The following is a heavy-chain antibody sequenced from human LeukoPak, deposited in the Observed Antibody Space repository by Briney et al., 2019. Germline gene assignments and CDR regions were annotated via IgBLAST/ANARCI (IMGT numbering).Heavy chain of an antibody. CDR2: INHSGST. Sequence: SETLSLTCAVYGGSFSGYYWSWIRQPPGKGLEWIGEINHSGSTNYNPSLKSRVTVSLDTSKNQFSLRLRSVTAADTAVYYCASSGDNYWGQGTLVTVSS. CDR1: GGSFSGYY. V-gene: IGHV4-34*01. CDR3: ASSGDNY. J-gene: IGHJ4*02. D-gene: IGHD1-26*01.